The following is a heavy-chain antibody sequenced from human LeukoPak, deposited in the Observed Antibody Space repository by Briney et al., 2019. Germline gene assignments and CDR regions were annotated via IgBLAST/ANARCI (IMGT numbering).Heavy chain of an antibody. J-gene: IGHJ5*02. Sequence: SETLSLTCTVSGGSISSYYWSWIRQPPGRGLEWIGYIYYSGSTNYNPSLKSRVTISLDTSKNQFSLKLSSVTAADTAVYYCAREQLSTGWFDPWGQGTLVTVSS. V-gene: IGHV4-59*12. CDR1: GGSISSYY. CDR2: IYYSGST. CDR3: AREQLSTGWFDP. D-gene: IGHD5-18*01.